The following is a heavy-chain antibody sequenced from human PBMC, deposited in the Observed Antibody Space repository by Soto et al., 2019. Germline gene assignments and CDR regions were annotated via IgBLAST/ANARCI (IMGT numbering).Heavy chain of an antibody. CDR3: ARRYGSAFDI. CDR1: GGYISTYY. CDR2: IYYRGST. Sequence: PSQTLSLTCTVSGGYISTYYWSWIRQPPGKGLEWIGYIYYRGSTNYNPSLKSRVTISVDTSKNQFSLKLTSVTAADTAVYYCARRYGSAFDIWGQGTMVTVSS. J-gene: IGHJ3*02. V-gene: IGHV4-59*01. D-gene: IGHD3-10*01.